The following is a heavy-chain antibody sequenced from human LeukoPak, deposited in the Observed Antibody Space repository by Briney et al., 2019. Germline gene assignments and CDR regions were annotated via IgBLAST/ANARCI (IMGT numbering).Heavy chain of an antibody. Sequence: ASVKVSCKASGYTFTGYYMHWVRQAPGQGLEWMGIINPSGGSTSYAQKFQGRVTMTRDTSTSTVYMELSSLRSEDTAVYYCARDRRFGDYYYYYMDVWGKGTTVTVSS. CDR2: INPSGGST. CDR3: ARDRRFGDYYYYYMDV. D-gene: IGHD3-16*01. CDR1: GYTFTGYY. J-gene: IGHJ6*03. V-gene: IGHV1-46*01.